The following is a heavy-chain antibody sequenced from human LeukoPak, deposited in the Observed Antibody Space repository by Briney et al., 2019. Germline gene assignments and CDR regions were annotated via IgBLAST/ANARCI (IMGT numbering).Heavy chain of an antibody. Sequence: GGSLRLSCAASGFTFSDYYMSWIRQAPGKGLEWVSYISSSGSTIYYADSVKGRFTISRDNSKNTLYLQMNSLRAEDTAVYYCAKGNNYYDSSGYLDYWGQGTLVTVSS. J-gene: IGHJ4*02. D-gene: IGHD3-22*01. CDR3: AKGNNYYDSSGYLDY. CDR2: ISSSGSTI. CDR1: GFTFSDYY. V-gene: IGHV3-11*01.